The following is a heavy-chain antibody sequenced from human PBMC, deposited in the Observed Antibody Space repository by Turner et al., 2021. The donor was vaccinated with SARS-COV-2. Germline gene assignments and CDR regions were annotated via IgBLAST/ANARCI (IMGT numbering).Heavy chain of an antibody. CDR2: IYSGGST. CDR3: ATRMTTLPQ. CDR1: GFAVSNNY. D-gene: IGHD4-17*01. Sequence: EVHLVESGGGLVQPGGSLRLSCAASGFAVSNNYMSWVRQAAGKGLEWVSLIYSGGSTYYADSVTGRFTISRDNSKNTLYLQMNSLRAEDTAVYYCATRMTTLPQWGQGTLVNVSS. V-gene: IGHV3-66*01. J-gene: IGHJ4*02.